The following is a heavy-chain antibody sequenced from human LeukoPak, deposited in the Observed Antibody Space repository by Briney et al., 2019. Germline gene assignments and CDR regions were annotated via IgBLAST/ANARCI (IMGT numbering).Heavy chain of an antibody. CDR1: EFTFSTYG. Sequence: PGRSLRLSCAASEFTFSTYGMHWVRQAPGKGLEWVAVISYDGSYKFYADSVKGRFTISRDNSRSTLYLQMNSLRAEDTAEYYCAKDRYSGLNTIDYWGQGTLVTVSS. J-gene: IGHJ4*02. CDR2: ISYDGSYK. CDR3: AKDRYSGLNTIDY. V-gene: IGHV3-30*18. D-gene: IGHD6-13*01.